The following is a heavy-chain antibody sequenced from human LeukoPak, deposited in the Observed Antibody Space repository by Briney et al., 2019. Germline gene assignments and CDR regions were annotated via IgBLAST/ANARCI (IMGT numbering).Heavy chain of an antibody. CDR2: MYYSGNT. D-gene: IGHD3-22*01. Sequence: SETLSLTCTVSGDAITGSGYYWGWIRQSPRNGLSWLGSMYYSGNTYSNPSLESRVTMSADTSKNQFSLKLNSVSVADTAVYYCARQYFDRTGYYYFDYWGQGTLVIVSS. CDR3: ARQYFDRTGYYYFDY. V-gene: IGHV4-39*01. CDR1: GDAITGSGYY. J-gene: IGHJ4*02.